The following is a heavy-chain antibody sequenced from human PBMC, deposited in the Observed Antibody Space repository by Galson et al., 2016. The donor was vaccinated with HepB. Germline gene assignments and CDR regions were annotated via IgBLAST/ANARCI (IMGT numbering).Heavy chain of an antibody. CDR1: GDSVSSSTAA. J-gene: IGHJ6*02. V-gene: IGHV6-1*01. CDR3: VKGPPAYHYYGMDV. CDR2: TQYRSKWES. Sequence: CAISGDSVSSSTAAWHWIRQSPSRGLEWLARTQYRSKWESHYADSVRSRVTVIPDTSKNLLTLQVNSVSPEGTAVYYCVKGPPAYHYYGMDVWGQGTPVTVSS.